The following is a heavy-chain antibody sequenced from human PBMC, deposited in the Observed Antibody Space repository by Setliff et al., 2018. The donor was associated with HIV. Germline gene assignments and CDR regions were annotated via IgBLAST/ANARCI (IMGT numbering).Heavy chain of an antibody. CDR2: FDPEDGET. V-gene: IGHV1-24*01. J-gene: IGHJ5*02. D-gene: IGHD3-3*01. Sequence: VASVKVSCKVSGYTLTELSMHWVRQAPGKGLEWMGGFDPEDGETIYAQKFQGRVTMTEDTSTDTAYMELSSLRSEDTAVYYCATVHGSFWSRFDPWGQGTLVTVSS. CDR1: GYTLTELS. CDR3: ATVHGSFWSRFDP.